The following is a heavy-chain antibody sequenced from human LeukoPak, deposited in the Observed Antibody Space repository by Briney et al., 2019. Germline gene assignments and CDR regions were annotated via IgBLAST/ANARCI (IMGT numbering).Heavy chain of an antibody. V-gene: IGHV4-59*08. CDR3: ARRTYCSGGRCYGEYWFDP. J-gene: IGHJ5*02. D-gene: IGHD2-15*01. CDR2: IYYTGNA. Sequence: SETLSLTCSVSGGSIGGYHWNWIRQSPGKGLQWIANIYYTGNADCNPSLRSRVTISVDTSKNQISLILNSVTAADTAIYYCARRTYCSGGRCYGEYWFDPWGPGTLVTVSS. CDR1: GGSIGGYH.